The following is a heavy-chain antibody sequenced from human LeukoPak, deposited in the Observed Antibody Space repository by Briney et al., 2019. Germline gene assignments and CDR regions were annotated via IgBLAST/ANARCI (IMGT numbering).Heavy chain of an antibody. CDR2: IIPIFGTA. D-gene: IGHD3-22*01. V-gene: IGHV1-69*01. Sequence: SVKVSCKASGGTFSSYAISWVRQAPGQGLEWMGGIIPIFGTANYAQKFQGRVTITADESTSTAYMKLSSLRSEDTAVYYCARGAYDSSGYYYSGYAFDIWGQGTMVTVSS. CDR1: GGTFSSYA. CDR3: ARGAYDSSGYYYSGYAFDI. J-gene: IGHJ3*02.